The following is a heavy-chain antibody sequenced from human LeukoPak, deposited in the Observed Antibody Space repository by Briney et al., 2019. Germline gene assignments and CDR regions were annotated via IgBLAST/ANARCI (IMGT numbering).Heavy chain of an antibody. Sequence: GGALQISFKGSGYSFTSYWIGWVRRKPGKGGEWMGIIYPGDSDTTYSPSFQGQVTISADKSISTAYLQWSSLKASDTAMYYCARSGRGYSYGGADKRNWFDPWGQGTLVTVSS. V-gene: IGHV5-51*01. D-gene: IGHD5-18*01. CDR1: GYSFTSYW. CDR3: ARSGRGYSYGGADKRNWFDP. CDR2: IYPGDSDT. J-gene: IGHJ5*02.